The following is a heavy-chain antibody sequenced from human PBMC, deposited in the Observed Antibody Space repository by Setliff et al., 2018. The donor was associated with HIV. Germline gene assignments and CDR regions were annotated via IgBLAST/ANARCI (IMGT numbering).Heavy chain of an antibody. J-gene: IGHJ4*01. CDR1: GFTFTSYW. Sequence: GGSLRLSCAASGFTFTSYWMIWVRQAPGKGLEWVANINQDGSEKNYVDSVKGRFTISRDNAKNSLYLQMDSLRVEDTTVYYCARLRINDYGYWGHGTQVTVSS. CDR2: INQDGSEK. D-gene: IGHD3-10*01. V-gene: IGHV3-7*01. CDR3: ARLRINDYGY.